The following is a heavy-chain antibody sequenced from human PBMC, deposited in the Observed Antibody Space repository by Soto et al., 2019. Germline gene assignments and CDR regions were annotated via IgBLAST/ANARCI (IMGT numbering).Heavy chain of an antibody. Sequence: QVQLVESGGGVVQPGRSLRLSCAASGFTFSSYGMHWVRQAPGKGLEWVAVIWYDGSNKYYADSVKGRFTISRDNSKNTLYLQMNSLRAEDTAVYYCASASGYSSSWSLDYWGQGTLVTVSS. J-gene: IGHJ4*02. CDR3: ASASGYSSSWSLDY. CDR1: GFTFSSYG. V-gene: IGHV3-33*01. D-gene: IGHD6-13*01. CDR2: IWYDGSNK.